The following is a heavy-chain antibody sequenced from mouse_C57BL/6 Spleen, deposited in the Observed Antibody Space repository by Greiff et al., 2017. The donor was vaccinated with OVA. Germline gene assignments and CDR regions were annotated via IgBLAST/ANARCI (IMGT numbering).Heavy chain of an antibody. D-gene: IGHD2-4*01. V-gene: IGHV1-15*01. J-gene: IGHJ3*01. CDR1: GYTFTDYE. CDR2: IDPETGGT. Sequence: VQLQESGAELVRPGASVTLSCKASGYTFTDYEMHWVKQTPVHGLEWIGAIDPETGGTAYNQKVKGKAILTADKSSSTAYMELRSLTSEDSAVYYCTRSERYDYGSWFAYWGQGTLVTVSA. CDR3: TRSERYDYGSWFAY.